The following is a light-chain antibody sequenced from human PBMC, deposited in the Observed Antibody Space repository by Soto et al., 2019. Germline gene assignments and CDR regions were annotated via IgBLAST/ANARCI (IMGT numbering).Light chain of an antibody. Sequence: QSALTQPASVSGSPGQSITISCTGTSSDVGSYNLVSWYQQHPGKAPKLMIYEGSKRPSGVSNRCSGSKSGNTASLTISGLKAEDEADYYCCSYAGSSTYVFGTGTKLTVL. J-gene: IGLJ1*01. CDR1: SSDVGSYNL. V-gene: IGLV2-23*01. CDR3: CSYAGSSTYV. CDR2: EGS.